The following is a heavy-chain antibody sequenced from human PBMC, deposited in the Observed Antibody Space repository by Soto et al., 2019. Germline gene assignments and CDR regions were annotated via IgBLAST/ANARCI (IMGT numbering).Heavy chain of an antibody. J-gene: IGHJ4*02. Sequence: ETLSLTCTVSGGSISSYYWSWIRQPPGKGLEWIGYIYYSGSTNYNPSLKSRVTISVDTSKNQFSLKLSSVTAADTAVYYCARLSEQGLQPWFPQIDNWGQGTLVTISS. D-gene: IGHD5-18*01. CDR2: IYYSGST. CDR1: GGSISSYY. CDR3: ARLSEQGLQPWFPQIDN. V-gene: IGHV4-59*08.